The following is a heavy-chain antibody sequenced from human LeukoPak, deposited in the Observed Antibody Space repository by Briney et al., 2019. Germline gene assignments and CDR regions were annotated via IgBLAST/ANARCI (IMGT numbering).Heavy chain of an antibody. CDR3: ARFGGANSGTVDY. CDR2: IYHSGST. J-gene: IGHJ4*02. D-gene: IGHD4-23*01. Sequence: SETLSLTCSVSGYSLSSGYYWGWIRQAPGKGLEWIGSIYHSGSTYYNPSLKSRVTISVDTSKNQFSLKLSSVTAADTAVYKCARFGGANSGTVDYWGQGTLVTVSS. CDR1: GYSLSSGYY. V-gene: IGHV4-38-2*02.